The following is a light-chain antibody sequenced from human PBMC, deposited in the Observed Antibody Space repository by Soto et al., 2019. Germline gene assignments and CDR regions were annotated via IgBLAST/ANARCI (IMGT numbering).Light chain of an antibody. CDR2: SAS. J-gene: IGKJ1*01. CDR3: QQYTNWPRT. Sequence: EIVMTQSPATLSVSPGERVTLTCRASQSANSNLAWYQQKPGQAPRLLIYSASIRTTGLPASFTGSGSGTEFTLTISSLQSEDSAVYYCQQYTNWPRTFGQGTKVDI. CDR1: QSANSN. V-gene: IGKV3-15*01.